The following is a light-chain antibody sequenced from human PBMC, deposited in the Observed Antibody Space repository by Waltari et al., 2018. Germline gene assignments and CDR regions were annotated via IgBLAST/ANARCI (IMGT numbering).Light chain of an antibody. Sequence: QSVLTQPPSASATPGQRVTISCTGTSSDLGGYNFVSWYQQHPGKAPKVLIYEGTKRPSGISNRFSGSKSGNTASLTISGLQAEDEADYYCCSYAGRITFVVFGGGTKLTVL. CDR3: CSYAGRITFVV. V-gene: IGLV2-23*01. CDR2: EGT. CDR1: SSDLGGYNF. J-gene: IGLJ2*01.